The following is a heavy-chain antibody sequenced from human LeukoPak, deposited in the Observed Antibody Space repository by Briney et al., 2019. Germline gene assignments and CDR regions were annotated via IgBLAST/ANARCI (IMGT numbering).Heavy chain of an antibody. CDR1: GGTFSSYA. CDR2: IIPILGIA. CDR3: ARGFGDDSSSFHF. V-gene: IGHV1-69*04. Sequence: SVKVSCKASGGTFSSYAISWVRQAPGQGLEWMGRIIPILGIANYAQKFQGRVTITADKSTSTAYMELSSLTSEDTAVYYCARGFGDDSSSFHFWGQGTLVTVSS. D-gene: IGHD3-22*01. J-gene: IGHJ4*02.